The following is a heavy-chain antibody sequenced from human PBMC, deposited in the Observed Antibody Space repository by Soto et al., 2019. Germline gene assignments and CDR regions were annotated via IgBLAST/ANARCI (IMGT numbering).Heavy chain of an antibody. CDR1: GFTFSSYA. CDR3: ARGDSSSWYWSHNYDYYGMDV. D-gene: IGHD6-13*01. CDR2: ISYDGSNK. J-gene: IGHJ6*02. V-gene: IGHV3-30-3*01. Sequence: QVQLVESGGGVVQPGRSLRLSCAASGFTFSSYAMHWVRQAPGQGLEWVAVISYDGSNKYYADSVKGRFTISRDNSKNKLYVQMNSLRAEDTAVYDWARGDSSSWYWSHNYDYYGMDVWGQGTTVTVSS.